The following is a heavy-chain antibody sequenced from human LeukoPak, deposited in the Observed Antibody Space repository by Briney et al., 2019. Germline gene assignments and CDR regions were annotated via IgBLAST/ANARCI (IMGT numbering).Heavy chain of an antibody. CDR2: IYYSGST. Sequence: SETLSLSCTVSGGSISSYYWSWIRQPPGKGLEWIGYIYYSGSTNYNPSLKSRVTISVDTSKNQFSLKLSSVTAADTALYYCARSRGYFDYWGQGTLVTVSS. J-gene: IGHJ4*02. CDR3: ARSRGYFDY. V-gene: IGHV4-59*01. CDR1: GGSISSYY. D-gene: IGHD6-13*01.